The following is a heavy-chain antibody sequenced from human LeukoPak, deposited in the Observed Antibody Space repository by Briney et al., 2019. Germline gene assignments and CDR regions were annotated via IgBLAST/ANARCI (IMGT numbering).Heavy chain of an antibody. J-gene: IGHJ5*02. D-gene: IGHD3-10*01. Sequence: SETLSLTCTVSGGSISSGDYYWSWIRQPPGKGLEWIGYIYYSGSTYYNPSLKSRVTISVDTSKNQFSLKLSSVTAADTAVYYCARDSGDLWFGERINNWFDHWGQGTLVTVSS. CDR1: GGSISSGDYY. V-gene: IGHV4-30-4*01. CDR3: ARDSGDLWFGERINNWFDH. CDR2: IYYSGST.